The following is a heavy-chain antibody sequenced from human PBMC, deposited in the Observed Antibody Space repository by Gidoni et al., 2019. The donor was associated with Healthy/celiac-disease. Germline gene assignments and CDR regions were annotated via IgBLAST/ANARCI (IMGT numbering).Heavy chain of an antibody. Sequence: QVQLVESGGVVVQPGWSLRLSCAASGFTFSSYAMHWVRQAPGKGLWWVSFISYDGSNKFYADSVKGRFTISRDNSKNTLYLQMNSLRAEDTAVYYCARASESGAIAVADYWGQGTLVTVSS. V-gene: IGHV3-30-3*01. D-gene: IGHD6-19*01. CDR1: GFTFSSYA. CDR2: ISYDGSNK. CDR3: ARASESGAIAVADY. J-gene: IGHJ4*02.